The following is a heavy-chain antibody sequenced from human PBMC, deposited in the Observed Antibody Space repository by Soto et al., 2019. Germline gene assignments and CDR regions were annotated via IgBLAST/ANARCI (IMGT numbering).Heavy chain of an antibody. Sequence: PGGSLRLSCAASGFTFSSYGMHWVRQPPGKGLEWVAVISYDGSNKYYADSVKGRFTISRDNSKNTLYLQMNSLRAEDTAVYYGAKPAPADHYFDYWGQGTLVTVSS. V-gene: IGHV3-30*18. J-gene: IGHJ4*02. D-gene: IGHD2-2*01. CDR2: ISYDGSNK. CDR1: GFTFSSYG. CDR3: AKPAPADHYFDY.